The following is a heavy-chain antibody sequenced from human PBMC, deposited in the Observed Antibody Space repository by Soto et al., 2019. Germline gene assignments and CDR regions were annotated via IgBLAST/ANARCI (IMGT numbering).Heavy chain of an antibody. J-gene: IGHJ4*02. CDR1: GFPVNYYD. CDR3: ARRSSQGRTAHGTYFGY. V-gene: IGHV3-23*01. CDR2: MSGVDDSK. Sequence: PGGSLRLSCAVSGFPVNYYDLSWVRQAPGKGLEWVSGMSGVDDSKSYADSVKGRLTISRDNARNTLFLQMNNLRAAGTAIYYCARRSSQGRTAHGTYFGYWGQGTLVTVSS. D-gene: IGHD2-21*02.